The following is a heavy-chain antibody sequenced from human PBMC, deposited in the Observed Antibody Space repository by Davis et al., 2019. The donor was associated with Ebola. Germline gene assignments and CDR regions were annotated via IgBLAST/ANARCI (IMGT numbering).Heavy chain of an antibody. CDR3: ATQAWTQFDY. Sequence: GESLKISCVASGFTFRSYWMSWVRQTPGKGLEWVAMINPDGSEGYYMNSVKGRFTISRDTAKNSLFLQMNSLRAEDTAVYFCATQAWTQFDYWGQGTLVTVSS. CDR1: GFTFRSYW. J-gene: IGHJ4*02. V-gene: IGHV3-7*01. D-gene: IGHD3/OR15-3a*01. CDR2: INPDGSEG.